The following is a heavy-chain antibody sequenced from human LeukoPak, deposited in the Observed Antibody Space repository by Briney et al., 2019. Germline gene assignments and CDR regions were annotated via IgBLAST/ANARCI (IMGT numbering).Heavy chain of an antibody. CDR3: TRDPDG. Sequence: PGGSLRLSCAASGFTVSDFYMSWVRLAPGKGLEWVSVIYSDGETFHAESVKGRFTLSRDNSKNILYHQMNSLRAEDTAVYYCTRDPDGWGQGTLVTVSS. V-gene: IGHV3-66*01. J-gene: IGHJ4*02. CDR2: IYSDGET. CDR1: GFTVSDFY.